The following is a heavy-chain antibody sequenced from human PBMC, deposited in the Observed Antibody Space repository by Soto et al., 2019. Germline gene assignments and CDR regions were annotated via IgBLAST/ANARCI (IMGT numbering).Heavy chain of an antibody. Sequence: SETLSLTCAVSGASISSSNFYWGWFRQSPGKGLEWIGSIHYGGSTYYNPSLKSRVTISVDTSKNQFSLNLSSVTAADTAVYYCAKEPRYSSCGAGGQGALATVS. CDR3: AKEPRYSSCGA. CDR2: IHYGGST. J-gene: IGHJ4*02. D-gene: IGHD2-15*01. CDR1: GASISSSNFY. V-gene: IGHV4-39*01.